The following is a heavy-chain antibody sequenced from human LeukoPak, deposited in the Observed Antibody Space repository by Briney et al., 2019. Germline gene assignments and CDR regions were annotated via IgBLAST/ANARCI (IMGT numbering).Heavy chain of an antibody. V-gene: IGHV1-2*02. CDR1: GYTFTGYY. CDR3: SREDY. Sequence: ASVKVSCKASGYTFTGYYLHWVRQAPGQGLEWVGWINPNSGGTNYAQKFQGRVTMARDTSITTVYMELSRLRSDDTAVYYCSREDYWGQGTLVTVSS. J-gene: IGHJ4*02. CDR2: INPNSGGT.